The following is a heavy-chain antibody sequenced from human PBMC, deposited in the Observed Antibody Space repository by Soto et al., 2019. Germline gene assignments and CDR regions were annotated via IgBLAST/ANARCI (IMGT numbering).Heavy chain of an antibody. CDR2: INPAGSEE. CDR1: GFTFSPDW. J-gene: IGHJ6*02. D-gene: IGHD4-4*01. Sequence: EVQLVESGGGWVQPGGSLRLTCAASGFTFSPDWMPWVRQAPGKGLELVANINPAGSEEYYVDSVQGRFTISRDNAKNSHYLQMNSLRAEDKAVYYCARYGPDYNNCYWGCNSYYGLGLWGQGTTVAVSS. V-gene: IGHV3-7*01. CDR3: ARYGPDYNNCYWGCNSYYGLGL.